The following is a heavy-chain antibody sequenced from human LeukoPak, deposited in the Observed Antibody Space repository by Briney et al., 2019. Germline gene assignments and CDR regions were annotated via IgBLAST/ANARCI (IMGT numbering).Heavy chain of an antibody. J-gene: IGHJ5*02. V-gene: IGHV4-38-2*02. D-gene: IGHD3-10*01. CDR2: IYHSGST. Sequence: PSETLSLTCTVSGYSISSGYYWGWIRQPPGKGLEWIGSIYHSGSTYYNPSLKSRVSMSIDTSKNQFSLKLMSVTAADTAVYYCARDSGTTGEVKFDPWGQGTLVTVSS. CDR1: GYSISSGYY. CDR3: ARDSGTTGEVKFDP.